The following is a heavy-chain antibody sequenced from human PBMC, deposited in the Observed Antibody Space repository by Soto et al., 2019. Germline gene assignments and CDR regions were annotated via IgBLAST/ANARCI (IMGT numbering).Heavy chain of an antibody. D-gene: IGHD3-16*01. V-gene: IGHV4-30-4*01. Sequence: QVQLQESGPGLVKPSQTLSLTCTVSGGSTSSDNYWSWIRQPPGKGLEWIGHIYYSGNTEYNPSLKSRLAISIDTSKNQFYLKRSSVTAADTAVYFCAREGGESSDGLYYFDSWGQGSLVTVSS. J-gene: IGHJ4*02. CDR1: GGSTSSDNY. CDR3: AREGGESSDGLYYFDS. CDR2: IYYSGNT.